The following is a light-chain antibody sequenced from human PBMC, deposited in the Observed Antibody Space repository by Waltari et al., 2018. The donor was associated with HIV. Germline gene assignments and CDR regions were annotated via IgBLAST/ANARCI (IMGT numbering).Light chain of an antibody. J-gene: IGLJ3*02. CDR1: SSDVGGYIY. V-gene: IGLV2-14*01. CDR3: SSYTSSSTPWV. CDR2: DVS. Sequence: QSALTQPASVSGSPGQSITISCTGTSSDVGGYIYVSWYQQPPGKAPTLMIYDVSNRPSGVSNRFSGSKSGNTASLTISGLQAEDEADYYCSSYTSSSTPWVFGGGTKLTVL.